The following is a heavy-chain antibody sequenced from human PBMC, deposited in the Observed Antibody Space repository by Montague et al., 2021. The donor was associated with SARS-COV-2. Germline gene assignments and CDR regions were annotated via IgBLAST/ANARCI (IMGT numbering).Heavy chain of an antibody. CDR3: AHQTRFSSGMDV. CDR2: IFWDDDK. J-gene: IGHJ6*02. V-gene: IGHV2-5*02. D-gene: IGHD3-3*01. CDR1: GFSLTTTGVG. Sequence: PALVTPTPTLTLTCTFSGFSLTTTGVGVNWIRQPPGKALEWLALIFWDDDKRYRPSLNSRLTITTDTSKNHVVLTMANMDPADTATYYCAHQTRFSSGMDVWGQGTTVTVSS.